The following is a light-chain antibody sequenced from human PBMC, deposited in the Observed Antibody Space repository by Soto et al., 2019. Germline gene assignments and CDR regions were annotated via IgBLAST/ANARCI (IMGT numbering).Light chain of an antibody. Sequence: QSALTQPASVSGSPGQSITISCTGASSDVGSYNYVSWYQQCPGKAPKLIISEVSNRPSGVSNRFSGSKSGNTASLIISGLQAEDETDYYCSSYTSSGTLLFGGGTKVTVL. CDR2: EVS. J-gene: IGLJ2*01. CDR3: SSYTSSGTLL. CDR1: SSDVGSYNY. V-gene: IGLV2-14*01.